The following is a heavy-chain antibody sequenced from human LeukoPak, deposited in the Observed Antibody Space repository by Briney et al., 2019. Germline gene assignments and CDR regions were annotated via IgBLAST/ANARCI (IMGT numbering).Heavy chain of an antibody. Sequence: GGSLRLSCAATGFTFSNYAIHWGRQAPGKGLEWVAFISDDGSRQHYADSVKGRFTISRDNSKNTLNLQMNSLRAEHTAVYYCVKDRTGTYTLDYWGQGTLVTVSS. CDR1: GFTFSNYA. CDR2: ISDDGSRQ. CDR3: VKDRTGTYTLDY. D-gene: IGHD3-10*01. V-gene: IGHV3-30-3*01. J-gene: IGHJ4*02.